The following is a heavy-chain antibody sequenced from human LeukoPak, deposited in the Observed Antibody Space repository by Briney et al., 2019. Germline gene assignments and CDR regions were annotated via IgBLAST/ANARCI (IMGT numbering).Heavy chain of an antibody. J-gene: IGHJ3*02. V-gene: IGHV1-46*01. CDR3: ARDLPRFLERTDAFDI. D-gene: IGHD3-3*01. CDR1: GYTFTRYY. CDR2: VYTSGGGT. Sequence: ASVKVSCKASGYTFTRYYIHWVRQAPGQGLEWMGVVYTSGGGTIYAQKFQGRVTMTRDTSISTAYMELSRLRSDDTAVYYCARDLPRFLERTDAFDIWGQGTMVTVSS.